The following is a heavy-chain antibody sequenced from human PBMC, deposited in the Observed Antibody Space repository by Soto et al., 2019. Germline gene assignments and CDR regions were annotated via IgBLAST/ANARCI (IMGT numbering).Heavy chain of an antibody. CDR1: GGSISSFY. D-gene: IGHD5-12*01. J-gene: IGHJ4*02. CDR2: IYYSGST. Sequence: PSETLSLTCSVSGGSISSFYWSWIRQSPGKGLEWIGYIYYSGSTNYNPSLKSRVTISVDTSKNQFSLKLSSVTAADTAVYYCARDRDGYPYWGQGILVTVS. CDR3: ARDRDGYPY. V-gene: IGHV4-59*01.